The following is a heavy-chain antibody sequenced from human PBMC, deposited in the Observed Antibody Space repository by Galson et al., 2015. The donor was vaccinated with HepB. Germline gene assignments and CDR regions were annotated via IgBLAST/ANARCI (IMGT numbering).Heavy chain of an antibody. J-gene: IGHJ6*03. Sequence: SLRLSCAACGITFRNYAVHWVRQAPVKALEYVSFISSNGGATDYADSVKCRFTISRDNSKNTLFLQMNSLRAEDTAVYYCVKDFSWGGASYFMDVWGTGTTVTVSS. CDR1: GITFRNYA. CDR2: ISSNGGAT. D-gene: IGHD7-27*01. CDR3: VKDFSWGGASYFMDV. V-gene: IGHV3-64D*06.